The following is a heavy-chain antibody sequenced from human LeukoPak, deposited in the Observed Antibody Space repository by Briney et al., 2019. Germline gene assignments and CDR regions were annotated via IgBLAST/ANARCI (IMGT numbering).Heavy chain of an antibody. D-gene: IGHD3-3*01. CDR3: ARDPKAYYDFWSGYEYYNYFDY. Sequence: SETLSLTCAVYGGSFSGYYWSWIRQPPGKGLEWIGEINHSGSTNYNPSLKSRVTISVDTSKNQFSLKLTSVTAADTAVYYCARDPKAYYDFWSGYEYYNYFDYWGQGTLVTVSS. CDR2: INHSGST. J-gene: IGHJ4*02. V-gene: IGHV4-34*01. CDR1: GGSFSGYY.